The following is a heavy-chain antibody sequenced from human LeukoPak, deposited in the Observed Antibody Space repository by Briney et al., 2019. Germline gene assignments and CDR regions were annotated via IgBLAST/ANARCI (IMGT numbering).Heavy chain of an antibody. D-gene: IGHD4-11*01. CDR2: IYYGVT. CDR3: ARDDYSNYGHY. CDR1: GYSIISGFH. V-gene: IGHV4-38-2*02. J-gene: IGHJ4*02. Sequence: SETLSLTCAVSGYSIISGFHWSCIRQPPGKRLEWIGSIYYGVTNYNPSLRGRVTILMDTSKNQFSLELSSVTAADTAVYFCARDDYSNYGHYWGQGKLDIVSS.